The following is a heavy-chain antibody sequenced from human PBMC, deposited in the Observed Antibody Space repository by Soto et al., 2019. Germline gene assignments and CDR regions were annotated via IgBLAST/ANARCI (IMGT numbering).Heavy chain of an antibody. CDR3: ARGVGPRGFEY. Sequence: GGSLRLSCAASGFTFSSYWMHWVRQAPGKGLVWVSRINGDDSATSYADSVKGRFTISRDNAKNTLYLQVNSLRDEDTAVYYCARGVGPRGFEYWGQGALVTVSS. D-gene: IGHD1-26*01. J-gene: IGHJ4*02. V-gene: IGHV3-74*01. CDR1: GFTFSSYW. CDR2: INGDDSAT.